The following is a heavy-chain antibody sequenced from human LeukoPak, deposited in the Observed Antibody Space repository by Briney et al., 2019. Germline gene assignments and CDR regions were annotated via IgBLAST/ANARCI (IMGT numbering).Heavy chain of an antibody. D-gene: IGHD4-23*01. CDR1: GFTFDDYG. CDR3: ARDKGSGGNFYYYYYNMDV. V-gene: IGHV3-20*04. Sequence: GGSLRLSCAASGFTFDDYGISWVRQAPGQGLEWVSGINWNVGRTGYADSVKGRFTISRDNAKNSLYLPMNSLRAEDTALYYCARDKGSGGNFYYYYYNMDVWGKGTTVTVSS. J-gene: IGHJ6*03. CDR2: INWNVGRT.